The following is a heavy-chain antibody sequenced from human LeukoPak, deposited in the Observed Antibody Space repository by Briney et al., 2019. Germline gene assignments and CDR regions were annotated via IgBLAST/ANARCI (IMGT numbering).Heavy chain of an antibody. Sequence: PSETLSLTCAVYGGSFTSYYWSWIRQPPGNGLEWIGKISHSGSTNYNPSLKSRVTMSVDTPENQFSLRLSSVTAADTAIYYCARERNRRATFYQSPLDYWGQGTLVTVSA. CDR2: ISHSGST. CDR1: GGSFTSYY. J-gene: IGHJ4*02. D-gene: IGHD1/OR15-1a*01. V-gene: IGHV4-34*01. CDR3: ARERNRRATFYQSPLDY.